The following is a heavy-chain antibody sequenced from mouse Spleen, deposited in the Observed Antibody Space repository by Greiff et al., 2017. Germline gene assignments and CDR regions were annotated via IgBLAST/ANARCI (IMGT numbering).Heavy chain of an antibody. D-gene: IGHD2-12*01. CDR3: ARCSYYSYLFDY. J-gene: IGHJ2*01. CDR2: INPNNGGT. CDR1: GYTFTDYN. Sequence: VQLQQSGPELVKPGASVKMSCKASGYTFTDYNMHWVKQSHGKSLEWIGYINPNNGGTSYHQKFKGKATLTVNKSSSTAYMELRSLTSEDSAVYYCARCSYYSYLFDYWGQGTPLTVSS. V-gene: IGHV1-22*01.